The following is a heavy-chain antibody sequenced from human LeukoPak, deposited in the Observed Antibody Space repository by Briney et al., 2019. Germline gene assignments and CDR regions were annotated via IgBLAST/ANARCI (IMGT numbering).Heavy chain of an antibody. V-gene: IGHV1-69*05. CDR3: ASLVRGAFDI. Sequence: SVKVSCKASGGTFSSYAISWVGQAPGQGLEWMGRIIPIFGTANYAQKFQGRVTITTDESTSTAYMELSSLRSEDTAVYYCASLVRGAFDIWGQGTMVTVSS. CDR2: IIPIFGTA. D-gene: IGHD6-13*01. CDR1: GGTFSSYA. J-gene: IGHJ3*02.